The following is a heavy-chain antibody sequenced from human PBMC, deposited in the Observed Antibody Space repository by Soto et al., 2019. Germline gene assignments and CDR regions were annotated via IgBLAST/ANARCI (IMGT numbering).Heavy chain of an antibody. J-gene: IGHJ6*02. CDR1: GYTFTTSG. CDR3: ARQGSWPYDYYGLDV. CDR2: ISTYNGDT. V-gene: IGHV1-18*01. Sequence: QVQLVQSGPEVKKPGASVKVSCEASGYTFTTSGISWVRQAPGQGLEWMGWISTYNGDTNSAQKFQGRVTMTADTSTGTVYMELMSLKSDDTAVYYCARQGSWPYDYYGLDVWCQGTTVTVSS. D-gene: IGHD1-26*01.